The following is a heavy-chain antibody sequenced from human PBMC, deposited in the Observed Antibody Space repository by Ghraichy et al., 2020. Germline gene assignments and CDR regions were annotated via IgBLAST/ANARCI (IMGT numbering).Heavy chain of an antibody. J-gene: IGHJ4*02. V-gene: IGHV3-23*01. CDR2: ISRSDGST. CDR1: GFTFSNYA. CDR3: AKARYSSDWYNFDF. Sequence: GGSLRLSCAASGFTFSNYAMSWVRQAPGKGLVWVSAISRSDGSTYYADSVKGRFTISRDNSKNTLYLQMNSLRAEDTAVYYCAKARYSSDWYNFDFWGQGTLVTGSS. D-gene: IGHD6-19*01.